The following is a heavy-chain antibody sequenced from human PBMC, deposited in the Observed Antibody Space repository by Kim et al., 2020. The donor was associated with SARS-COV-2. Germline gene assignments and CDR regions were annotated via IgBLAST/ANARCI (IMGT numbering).Heavy chain of an antibody. CDR2: ISWDGGST. D-gene: IGHD3-22*01. J-gene: IGHJ6*02. CDR1: GFTFDDYT. V-gene: IGHV3-43*01. CDR3: AKGHPENYYDSSGYYYYYGMDV. Sequence: GGSLRLSCAASGFTFDDYTMHWVRQAPGKGLEWVSLISWDGGSTYYADSVKGRFTISRDNSKNSLYLQMNSLRTEDTALYYCAKGHPENYYDSSGYYYYYGMDVWGQGTTVTVSS.